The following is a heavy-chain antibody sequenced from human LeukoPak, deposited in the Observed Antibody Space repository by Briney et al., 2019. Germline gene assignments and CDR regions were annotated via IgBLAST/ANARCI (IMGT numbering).Heavy chain of an antibody. CDR3: AKRGVVIRVILVGFHKEAYYFDS. Sequence: HLGGSLRLSCVVSGITLSNYGMSWVRQAPGKGLEWVAGISGSGGSTNYADSVKGRFTISRDNPKNTLYLQMNSLRAEDTAVYFCAKRGVVIRVILVGFHKEAYYFDSWGQGALVTVSS. D-gene: IGHD3-22*01. J-gene: IGHJ4*02. CDR1: GITLSNYG. CDR2: ISGSGGST. V-gene: IGHV3-23*01.